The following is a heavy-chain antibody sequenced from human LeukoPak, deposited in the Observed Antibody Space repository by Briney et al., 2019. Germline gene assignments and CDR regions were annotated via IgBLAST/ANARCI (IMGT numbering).Heavy chain of an antibody. V-gene: IGHV3-7*01. CDR2: INHNGNVN. CDR3: ARGNNWNDIDY. CDR1: GFTFSSYS. Sequence: GGSLRLSCAASGFTFSSYSMNWVRQAPGKGLEWVASINHNGNVNYYVDSVKGRFTISRDNAKNSLYLQMNSLRAEDTAVYYCARGNNWNDIDYWGQGTLVTVSS. J-gene: IGHJ4*02. D-gene: IGHD1-1*01.